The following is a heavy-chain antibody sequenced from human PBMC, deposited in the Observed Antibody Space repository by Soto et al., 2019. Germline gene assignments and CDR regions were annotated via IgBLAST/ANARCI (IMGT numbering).Heavy chain of an antibody. J-gene: IGHJ4*02. Sequence: ASVKVSCKASGYTFTSYDINWVRQATGQGLEWMGWMNPNSGNTGYAQKFQGRVTMTRNTSISTAYMELSSLRSEDTAVYYCARVPYYDSSGYYPSGYWGQGTLVTVSS. CDR1: GYTFTSYD. V-gene: IGHV1-8*01. CDR3: ARVPYYDSSGYYPSGY. CDR2: MNPNSGNT. D-gene: IGHD3-22*01.